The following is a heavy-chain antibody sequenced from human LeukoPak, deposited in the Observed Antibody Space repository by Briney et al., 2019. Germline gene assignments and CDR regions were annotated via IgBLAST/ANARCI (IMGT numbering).Heavy chain of an antibody. V-gene: IGHV4-34*01. J-gene: IGHJ4*02. CDR2: INHSGST. CDR1: GGSFSGYY. Sequence: KASETLSLTCAVYGGSFSGYYWSWIRQPPGKGLEWIGEINHSGSTNYNPSLKSRVTISVDTSKNQFSLKLSSVAAADTAVYYCARGGVADLDYWGQGTLVTVSS. D-gene: IGHD6-19*01. CDR3: ARGGVADLDY.